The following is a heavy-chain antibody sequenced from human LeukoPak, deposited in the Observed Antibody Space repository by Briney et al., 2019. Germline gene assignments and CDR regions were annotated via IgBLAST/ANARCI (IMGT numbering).Heavy chain of an antibody. Sequence: GGSLRLSCAASGFTFSDYWMHWVRQAPGKGLVSVSRISGNGGSTTYADAVRGRFTISRDNAKHTLYLQMNSLRAEDTAVYYCANYNSGWSWGQGTLVTVSS. V-gene: IGHV3-74*01. CDR1: GFTFSDYW. CDR2: ISGNGGST. CDR3: ANYNSGWS. J-gene: IGHJ5*02. D-gene: IGHD6-19*01.